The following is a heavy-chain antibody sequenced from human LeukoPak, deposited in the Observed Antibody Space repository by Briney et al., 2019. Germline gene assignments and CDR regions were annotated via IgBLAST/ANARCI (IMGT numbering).Heavy chain of an antibody. J-gene: IGHJ3*02. CDR2: INPNSGGT. V-gene: IGHV1-2*02. Sequence: ASVKVSSKASGYTFTGYYMHWVRQAPGQGLEWMGWINPNSGGTNYAQKFQGRVTMTRDTSISTAYMELSRLRSDDTAVYYCARDQGEGDGYNLIGPHSLDAFDIWGQGTMVTVSS. D-gene: IGHD5-24*01. CDR1: GYTFTGYY. CDR3: ARDQGEGDGYNLIGPHSLDAFDI.